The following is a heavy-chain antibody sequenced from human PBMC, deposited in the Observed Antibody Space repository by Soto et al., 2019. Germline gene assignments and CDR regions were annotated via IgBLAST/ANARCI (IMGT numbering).Heavy chain of an antibody. CDR2: ISSSGSTI. CDR3: ARVQGYRAGRGAFDY. CDR1: EFPSSDNY. J-gene: IGHJ4*02. Sequence: GGPLRLSCPPPEFPSSDNYMSWIRQAPGKGLEWVSYISSSGSTIYYADSVKGRFTISRDNAKNSLYLQMNSLRAEDTAVYYCARVQGYRAGRGAFDYWGQGTLVTVSS. V-gene: IGHV3-11*01. D-gene: IGHD3-10*01.